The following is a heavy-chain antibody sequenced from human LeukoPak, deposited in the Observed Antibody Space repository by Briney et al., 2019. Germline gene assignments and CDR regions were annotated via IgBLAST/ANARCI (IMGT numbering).Heavy chain of an antibody. CDR3: ARDGGWRSRSSSGSRGWYGMDV. CDR2: IYYSGST. V-gene: IGHV4-31*03. D-gene: IGHD3-22*01. Sequence: SQTPSLTCTVSGGSISSGGYYWSWIRQHPGKGLEWIGYIYYSGSTYYNPSLKGRVTISVDTSKNQFSLKLSSVTAADTAVYYCARDGGWRSRSSSGSRGWYGMDVWGQGTTVTVSS. J-gene: IGHJ6*02. CDR1: GGSISSGGYY.